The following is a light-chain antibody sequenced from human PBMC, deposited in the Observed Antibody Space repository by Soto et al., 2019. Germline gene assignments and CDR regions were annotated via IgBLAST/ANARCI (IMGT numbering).Light chain of an antibody. J-gene: IGKJ4*01. CDR2: DAS. CDR3: QQNSNWPLT. Sequence: EVVLTQSPATLSLSPGERATLSCRASQSVSTYLAWYQQRPGQAPRLLIFDASNRATGIPARFSGSGSGTDFTLTISSLESEDFAVYSCQQNSNWPLTFGGGTRVEIK. CDR1: QSVSTY. V-gene: IGKV3-11*01.